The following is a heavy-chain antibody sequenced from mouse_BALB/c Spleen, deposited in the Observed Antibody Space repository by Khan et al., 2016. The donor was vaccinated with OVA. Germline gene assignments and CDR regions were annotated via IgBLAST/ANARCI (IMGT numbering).Heavy chain of an antibody. V-gene: IGHV3-2*02. CDR1: GYSITSDYA. CDR2: ISYSGNT. D-gene: IGHD1-1*01. J-gene: IGHJ2*02. CDR3: ARVYGGDFDY. Sequence: EVKLLESGPGLVKPSQSLSLTCTVTGYSITSDYAWNWIRQFPGNKLEWMGFISYSGNTKYNPSLKSRCSITRDTSKNQFFLQLNSVTTEDTATYYCARVYGGDFDYWGQGTSLTVSS.